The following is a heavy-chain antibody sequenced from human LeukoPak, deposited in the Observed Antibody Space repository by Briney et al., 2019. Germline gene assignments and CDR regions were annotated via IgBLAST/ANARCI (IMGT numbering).Heavy chain of an antibody. CDR1: GLTLSDNY. D-gene: IGHD6-13*01. CDR3: ARDAPQVPAAGVLAS. J-gene: IGHJ5*02. V-gene: IGHV3-53*01. CDR2: MYSGGDT. Sequence: GGSLRLSCAASGLTLSDNYMSWVRQAPGKGLEWVSVMYSGGDTYYANSVKGRFTFSRDISKNTLFLQMNGLTTEDTAMYYCARDAPQVPAAGVLASWGQGTLATVSS.